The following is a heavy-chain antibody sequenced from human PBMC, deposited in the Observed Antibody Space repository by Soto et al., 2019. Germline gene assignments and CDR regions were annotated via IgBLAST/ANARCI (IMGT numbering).Heavy chain of an antibody. D-gene: IGHD2-15*01. CDR3: AKIYSGGKGGIDY. J-gene: IGHJ4*02. Sequence: GASVKVSCKASGGTFSSYAISWVRQAPGQGLEWMGGIIPIFGTANYAQKFQGRVTITADKSTSTAYMELSSLRSEDTAVYYCAKIYSGGKGGIDYWGQGTLVTVSS. CDR2: IIPIFGTA. CDR1: GGTFSSYA. V-gene: IGHV1-69*06.